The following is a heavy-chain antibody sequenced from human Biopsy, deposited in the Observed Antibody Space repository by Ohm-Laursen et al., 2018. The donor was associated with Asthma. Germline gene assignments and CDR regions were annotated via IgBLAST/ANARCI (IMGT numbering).Heavy chain of an antibody. Sequence: TLSLTCTVSGGSINIGDYYWSWIRQHPVKGLEWIGHISYSGSTYYNPSLKSRVSISLSTSKNQFYLSLASVTAADNAVYYCARAAYGHDGFDPWGQGTLVTVSS. J-gene: IGHJ5*02. CDR1: GGSINIGDYY. CDR2: ISYSGST. V-gene: IGHV4-31*03. CDR3: ARAAYGHDGFDP. D-gene: IGHD4-17*01.